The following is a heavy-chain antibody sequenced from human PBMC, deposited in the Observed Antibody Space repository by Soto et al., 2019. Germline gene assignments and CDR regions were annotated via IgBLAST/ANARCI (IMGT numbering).Heavy chain of an antibody. CDR1: GFSLSTSGVG. D-gene: IGHD1-1*01. CDR3: AHRRGNSYWDDAHFDY. V-gene: IGHV2-5*02. CDR2: IYWDDDK. J-gene: IGHJ4*02. Sequence: QITLKESGPTLVKPTQALALTCTFSGFSLSTSGVGVGWIRQPPGKALEWLAVIYWDDDKRYSPSLKSRLTITXXTXRXXVVLTMTNMDPVDTATYYCAHRRGNSYWDDAHFDYWGQGTLVTVSS.